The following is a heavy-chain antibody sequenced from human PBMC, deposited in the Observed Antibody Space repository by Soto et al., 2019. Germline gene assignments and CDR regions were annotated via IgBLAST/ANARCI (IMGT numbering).Heavy chain of an antibody. CDR3: AKDTAVIAAAAPFDY. CDR1: GFTFSSYA. D-gene: IGHD6-13*01. V-gene: IGHV3-23*01. J-gene: IGHJ4*02. CDR2: ISGSGGTT. Sequence: EVQLLESGGGLVQPGGSLRLSCAASGFTFSSYAMSWVRQAPGKGLEWVSAISGSGGTTYYEDSVKGRFTISRDNSKNTLYLQMNSLRAEDTAVYYCAKDTAVIAAAAPFDYWGQGTLVSVSS.